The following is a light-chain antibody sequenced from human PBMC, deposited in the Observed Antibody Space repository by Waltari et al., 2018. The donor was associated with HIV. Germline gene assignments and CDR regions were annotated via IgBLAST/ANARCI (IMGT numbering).Light chain of an antibody. CDR3: CSYGGSSNWR. CDR2: EGI. V-gene: IGLV2-23*01. CDR1: SSDIGNYNL. Sequence: QSALTQPASVSGSPGQSITISCTGTSSDIGNYNLVSWYQQHPGKAPKRIIYEGIKRPSGVSNRISGSKSANTAALTISGLQAEDEADYYCCSYGGSSNWRFGGGTKLTVL. J-gene: IGLJ2*01.